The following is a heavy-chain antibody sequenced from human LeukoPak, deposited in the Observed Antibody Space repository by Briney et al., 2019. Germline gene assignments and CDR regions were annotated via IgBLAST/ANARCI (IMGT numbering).Heavy chain of an antibody. J-gene: IGHJ4*02. CDR2: IYYSGST. V-gene: IGHV4-59*11. D-gene: IGHD6-13*01. CDR1: GGSISSHY. Sequence: PSETLSLTCTVSGGSISSHYWSWIRQPPGKGLEWIGYIYYSGSTNYNPSLKSRVTISVDTSKNQFSLKLSSVTAADTAVYYCAREGPSAATDYWGQGTLVTVSS. CDR3: AREGPSAATDY.